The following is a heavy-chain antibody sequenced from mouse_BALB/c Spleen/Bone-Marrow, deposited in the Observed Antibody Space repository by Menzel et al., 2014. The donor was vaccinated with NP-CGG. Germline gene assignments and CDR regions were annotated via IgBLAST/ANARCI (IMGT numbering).Heavy chain of an antibody. Sequence: VKVVESGAELMKPGASVKISCVATGYTFSNYWIEWVKQRPGHGLEWIGEILPGGGSTDYNENFKGKATFTADTSSNTAYMQLSSLTSADSAVYYCARVIYWYFDVWGAGTTVTVSS. J-gene: IGHJ1*01. V-gene: IGHV1-9*01. CDR1: GYTFSNYW. CDR3: ARVIYWYFDV. CDR2: ILPGGGST.